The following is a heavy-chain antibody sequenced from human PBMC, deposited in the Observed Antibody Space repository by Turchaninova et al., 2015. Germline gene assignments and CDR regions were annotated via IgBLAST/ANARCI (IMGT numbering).Heavy chain of an antibody. Sequence: EVHLVQSGAEARKPGESLKISCTGAGDSLTNDWFGWVRQMPSRCLEWMGIIYPRDSDTRYRPSFQGQFTNSADKSSSTAYLQWSSLQASDTAMYYCARQLGISVFDPWGQGTLVTVSS. CDR1: GDSLTNDW. V-gene: IGHV5-51*01. CDR2: IYPRDSDT. CDR3: ARQLGISVFDP. J-gene: IGHJ5*02. D-gene: IGHD7-27*01.